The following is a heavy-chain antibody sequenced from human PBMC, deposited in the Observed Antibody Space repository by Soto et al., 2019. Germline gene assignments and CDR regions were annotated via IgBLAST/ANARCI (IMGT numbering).Heavy chain of an antibody. CDR2: MNPNSGNT. CDR1: GYTFTSYD. D-gene: IGHD3-3*01. J-gene: IGHJ4*02. CDR3: ARRVEYYDFWSGYYYYFDY. Sequence: ASVKVSCXASGYTFTSYDINWVRQATGQGLEWMGWMNPNSGNTGYAQKFQGRVTMTRNTSISTAYMELSSLRSEDTAVYYCARRVEYYDFWSGYYYYFDYWGQGTLVTVSS. V-gene: IGHV1-8*01.